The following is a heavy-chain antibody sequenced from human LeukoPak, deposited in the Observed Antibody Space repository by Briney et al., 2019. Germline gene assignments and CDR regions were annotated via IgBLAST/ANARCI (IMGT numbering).Heavy chain of an antibody. Sequence: PGGSLRLSCAASGXTFSRYYMXXXXXTPGXXXXXLANIKEDGSETYYVDSVKGRFXISRDNAKNSLYLQRSRPRAEDTAVYYCTRDENSAVPTFRFDHWGQGTLVTLSS. CDR3: TRDENSAVPTFRFDH. CDR1: GXTFSRYY. CDR2: IKEDGSET. D-gene: IGHD4-17*01. J-gene: IGHJ4*02. V-gene: IGHV3-7*01.